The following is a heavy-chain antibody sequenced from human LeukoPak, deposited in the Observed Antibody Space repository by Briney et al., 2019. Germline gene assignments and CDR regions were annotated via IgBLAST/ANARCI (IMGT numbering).Heavy chain of an antibody. CDR2: IIPIFGTA. CDR1: GGTFSSYA. J-gene: IGHJ6*02. D-gene: IGHD2-2*01. Sequence: ASVKVSCKASGGTFSSYAISWVRQAPGQGLEWMGGIIPIFGTANYAQKFQGRVTITADESTSTAYMELSSLRSEDTAVYYCALSPIVVVPAAGAQHYYYYGMDVWGQGTTVTVSS. V-gene: IGHV1-69*13. CDR3: ALSPIVVVPAAGAQHYYYYGMDV.